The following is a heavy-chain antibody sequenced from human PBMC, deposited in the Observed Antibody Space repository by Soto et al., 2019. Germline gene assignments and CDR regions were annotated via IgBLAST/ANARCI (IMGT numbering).Heavy chain of an antibody. D-gene: IGHD2-15*01. V-gene: IGHV4-30-2*01. CDR2: MYNSGST. CDR1: GGSISSGDYC. CDR3: ARVVVAAKGGGFDP. J-gene: IGHJ5*02. Sequence: QLQLQESGSGLVKPSQTLSLTCAVSGGSISSGDYCWSWIRQAPGKGPEWIGYMYNSGSTSYNPSLKSRVTISVDRSKNQFSLKLSSVTAADTAVYYCARVVVAAKGGGFDPWGQGTLVTVSS.